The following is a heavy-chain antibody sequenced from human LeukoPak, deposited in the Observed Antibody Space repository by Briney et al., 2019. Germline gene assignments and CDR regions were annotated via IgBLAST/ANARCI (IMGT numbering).Heavy chain of an antibody. Sequence: GGSLRLSCAASGFTFSRYWMHWVRQAPGKGLVWVSRINSDGSSTSYADSVKGRFAISRDNAKNTLYLQMNSLRAEDTAVYYCARPFGGYSYGAIDYWGQGTLVTVSS. CDR1: GFTFSRYW. CDR3: ARPFGGYSYGAIDY. D-gene: IGHD5-18*01. J-gene: IGHJ4*02. CDR2: INSDGSST. V-gene: IGHV3-74*01.